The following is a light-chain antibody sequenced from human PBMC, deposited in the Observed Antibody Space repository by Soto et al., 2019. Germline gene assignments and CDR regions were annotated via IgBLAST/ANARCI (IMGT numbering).Light chain of an antibody. CDR3: AAWDDSLSVL. CDR2: RNN. Sequence: QPVLTQPPSASGTPGQRVTISCSGSSSKIGSNYVYWYQQLPGTAPKLLIYRNNQRPSGVPDRFSGSKSGTSASLAISGLRSEDEADYYCAAWDDSLSVLFGGGTKLTVL. J-gene: IGLJ2*01. V-gene: IGLV1-47*01. CDR1: SSKIGSNY.